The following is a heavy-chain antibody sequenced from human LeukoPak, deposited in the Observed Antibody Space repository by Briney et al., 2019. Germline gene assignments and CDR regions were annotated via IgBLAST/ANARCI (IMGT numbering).Heavy chain of an antibody. CDR3: ARCKSVTAIDY. CDR2: INHSGST. V-gene: IGHV4-34*01. Sequence: SETLSLSCAVYGGSFSGYYWSWIRQPPGKGLEWIGEINHSGSTNYNPSLKTRVTISVDTSKNQFSLKLSDVTAADTAVYYWARCKSVTAIDYWGQGTLVTVSS. J-gene: IGHJ4*02. CDR1: GGSFSGYY. D-gene: IGHD2-21*02.